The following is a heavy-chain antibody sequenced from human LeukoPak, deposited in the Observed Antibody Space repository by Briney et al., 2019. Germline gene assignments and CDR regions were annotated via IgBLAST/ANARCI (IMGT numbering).Heavy chain of an antibody. J-gene: IGHJ4*02. CDR2: IYYSGST. D-gene: IGHD3-16*02. V-gene: IGHV4-39*01. CDR1: GGSISSSSYC. CDR3: ASLYDYVWGSYRFSNAGFDY. Sequence: SETLSLTCTVSGGSISSSSYCWGWIRQPPGKGLEWIGSIYYSGSTYYNPSLKSRVTISVDTSKNQFSLKLSSVTAADTAVYYCASLYDYVWGSYRFSNAGFDYWGQGTLVTVSS.